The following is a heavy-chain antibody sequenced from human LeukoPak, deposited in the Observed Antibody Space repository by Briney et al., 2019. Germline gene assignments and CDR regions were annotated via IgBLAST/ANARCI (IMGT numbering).Heavy chain of an antibody. Sequence: GESLTLSCALYGLILSSYSMNWVRPAAGRVMAWVSSISSSSNYIYYADSVRSRFTISRDNAKNSLYLQMNSLRAEDTAVYYCARVRDDYTYFDCWGQGNLVTVSS. V-gene: IGHV3-21*01. CDR2: ISSSSNYI. J-gene: IGHJ4*02. D-gene: IGHD4-11*01. CDR3: ARVRDDYTYFDC. CDR1: GLILSSYS.